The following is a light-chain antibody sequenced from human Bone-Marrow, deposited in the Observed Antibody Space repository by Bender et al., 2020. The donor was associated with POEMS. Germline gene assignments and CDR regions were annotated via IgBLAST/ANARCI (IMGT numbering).Light chain of an antibody. CDR1: NGHSNNA. CDR2: LNSDGSH. V-gene: IGLV4-69*01. Sequence: QLVLTQSSSASASLGASVKLTCTLSNGHSNNAIAWLQQQPEKGPRYLMRLNSDGSHNKGDGIPDRFSGSSSGAERYLTISSLQSEDEADYYCETWGSGFRVFGGGTKLTVL. CDR3: ETWGSGFRV. J-gene: IGLJ3*02.